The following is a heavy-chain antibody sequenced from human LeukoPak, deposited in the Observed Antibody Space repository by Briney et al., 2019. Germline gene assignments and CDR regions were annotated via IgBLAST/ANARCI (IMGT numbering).Heavy chain of an antibody. V-gene: IGHV1-2*02. CDR3: ARVSDYDFWSGYPSHYYMHV. J-gene: IGHJ6*03. Sequence: ASVKVSCKASGYTFIGYYMHWVRPAPGQGLEWMGWINPNSGGTNYAQKFQGRVTMTRDTSISTAYMELSRLRSDDTAVYYCARVSDYDFWSGYPSHYYMHVWGKGTTVTVSS. CDR2: INPNSGGT. D-gene: IGHD3-3*01. CDR1: GYTFIGYY.